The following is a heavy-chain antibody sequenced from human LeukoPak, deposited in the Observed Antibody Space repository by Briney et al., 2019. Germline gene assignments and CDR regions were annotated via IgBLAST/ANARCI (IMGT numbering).Heavy chain of an antibody. CDR1: GGSISSYY. Sequence: KSSETLSLTCTVSGGSISSYYWSWIRHPPGKGLEWIGHIYYSGSTNYNPSLKSRVTISVDTSKNQFSLKLSSVTAADTAVYYCARGARGYSYGHFDFWGQGTLVTVSS. V-gene: IGHV4-59*01. D-gene: IGHD5-18*01. J-gene: IGHJ4*02. CDR3: ARGARGYSYGHFDF. CDR2: IYYSGST.